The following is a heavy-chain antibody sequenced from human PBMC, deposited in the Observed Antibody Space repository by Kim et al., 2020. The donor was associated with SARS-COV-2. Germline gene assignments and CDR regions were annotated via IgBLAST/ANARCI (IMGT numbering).Heavy chain of an antibody. CDR3: ARRSSWMGNAFDI. J-gene: IGHJ3*02. CDR1: GGSISSGGYY. V-gene: IGHV4-31*03. CDR2: IYYSGST. Sequence: SETLSLTCTVSGGSISSGGYYWSWIRQHPGKGLEWIGYIYYSGSTYYNPSLKSRVTISVDTSKNQFSLKLSSVTAADTAVYYCARRSSWMGNAFDIWGQGTMVTVSS. D-gene: IGHD6-13*01.